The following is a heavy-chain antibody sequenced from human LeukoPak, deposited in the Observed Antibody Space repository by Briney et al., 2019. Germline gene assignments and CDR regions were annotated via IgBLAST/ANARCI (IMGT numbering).Heavy chain of an antibody. CDR2: INHSGST. J-gene: IGHJ6*03. CDR3: ARGYYSNYYYYYMDV. V-gene: IGHV4-34*01. D-gene: IGHD4-11*01. Sequence: SETLSLTCTVSGDSVRSYYWSWIRQPPGKGLEWIGEINHSGSTNYNPSLKSRVTISVDTSKNQFSLKLSSVTAADTAVYYCARGYYSNYYYYYMDVWGKGTTVTVSS. CDR1: GDSVRSYY.